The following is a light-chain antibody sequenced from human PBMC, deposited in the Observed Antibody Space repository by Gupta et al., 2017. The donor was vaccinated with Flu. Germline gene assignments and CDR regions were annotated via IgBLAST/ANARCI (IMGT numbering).Light chain of an antibody. CDR2: AAS. CDR1: QSNSSY. CDR3: QQRDSTPST. J-gene: IGKJ5*01. V-gene: IGKV1-39*01. Sequence: DIQMTQSPSSLSASVGDRVTIPCRASQSNSSYLNWYQQKPGKAPKLLIYAASSVQSGVPSRFSGSGSGTDFTLTISSLQPEDFATYYCQQRDSTPSTFGQGTLMEIK.